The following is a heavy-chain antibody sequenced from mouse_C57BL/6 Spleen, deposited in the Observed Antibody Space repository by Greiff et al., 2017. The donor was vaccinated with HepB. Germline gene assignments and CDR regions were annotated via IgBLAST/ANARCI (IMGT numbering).Heavy chain of an antibody. D-gene: IGHD2-3*01. V-gene: IGHV1-63*01. CDR2: IYPGGGYT. Sequence: VQLQQSGAELVRPGTSVKMSCKASGYTFTNYWIGWAKQRPGHGLEWIGDIYPGGGYTNYNEKFKGKATLTADKSSSTAYMQFSSLTSEDSAIYYCARIYDDAMDYWGQGTSVTVSS. CDR3: ARIYDDAMDY. J-gene: IGHJ4*01. CDR1: GYTFTNYW.